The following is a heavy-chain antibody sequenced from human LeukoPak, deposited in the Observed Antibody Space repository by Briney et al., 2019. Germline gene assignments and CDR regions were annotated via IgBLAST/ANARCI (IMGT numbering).Heavy chain of an antibody. CDR2: IKEDGSVK. Sequence: GGSLRLSCAASGFTFSRYWMSWVRQAPGKGLEWVANIKEDGSVKYYVESVKGRFTISRDNAKNSLYLQMNSLRAEDTAVYYCARGTVTMVDYWGHGTLVTVSS. V-gene: IGHV3-7*02. CDR1: GFTFSRYW. CDR3: ARGTVTMVDY. J-gene: IGHJ4*01. D-gene: IGHD3-10*01.